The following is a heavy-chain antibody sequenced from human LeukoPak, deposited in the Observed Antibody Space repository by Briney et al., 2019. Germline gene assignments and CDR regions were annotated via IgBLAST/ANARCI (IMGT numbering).Heavy chain of an antibody. D-gene: IGHD3-22*01. CDR3: ARTTEDYYDSSGYGRHFDY. J-gene: IGHJ4*02. CDR2: ISTYNGNT. Sequence: ASVKVSCKASGYTFTNYGISWVRQAPGQGLEWMGRISTYNGNTKYAQKLQGRVTMTTDTSTSTAYMELRSLRSDDTAVYYCARTTEDYYDSSGYGRHFDYWGQGTLVTVSS. V-gene: IGHV1-18*01. CDR1: GYTFTNYG.